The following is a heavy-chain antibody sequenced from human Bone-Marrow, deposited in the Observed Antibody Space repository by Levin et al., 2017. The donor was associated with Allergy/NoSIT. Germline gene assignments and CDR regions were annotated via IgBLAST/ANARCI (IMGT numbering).Heavy chain of an antibody. J-gene: IGHJ4*02. V-gene: IGHV4-59*02. CDR1: GASVTSHY. CDR2: IYHTGSAN. Sequence: KPSETLSLTCTVSGASVTSHYWNWIRQPPGKGLEWIGNIYHTGSANYYNPSLKSRLSISIDTSKNEFSLKLTSVTAADTAVYYCARATGGGSYATSFDRWGQGAQVTVSS. CDR3: ARATGGGSYATSFDR. D-gene: IGHD2-15*01.